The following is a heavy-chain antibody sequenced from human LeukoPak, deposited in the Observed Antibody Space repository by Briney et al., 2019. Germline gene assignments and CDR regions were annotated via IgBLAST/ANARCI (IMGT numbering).Heavy chain of an antibody. V-gene: IGHV4-30-2*01. D-gene: IGHD2-2*01. CDR1: GGSISSGGYY. CDR3: ARATKRAGIVVVRAFDI. J-gene: IGHJ3*02. Sequence: SETLSLTCTVSGGSISSGGYYWSWIRQPPGKGLEWIGYIYHSGSTYYNPSLKSRVTISVDRSKNQFSLKLSSVTAADTAVYYCARATKRAGIVVVRAFDIWGQGTMVTVSS. CDR2: IYHSGST.